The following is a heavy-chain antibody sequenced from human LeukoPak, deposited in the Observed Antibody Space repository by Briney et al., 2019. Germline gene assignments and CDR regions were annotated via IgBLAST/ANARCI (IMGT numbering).Heavy chain of an antibody. CDR1: GYTFTSYG. J-gene: IGHJ4*02. CDR3: ARFHYYDSSGYYSFDY. D-gene: IGHD3-22*01. CDR2: ISAYNGNT. Sequence: GASVKVSFKASGYTFTSYGISWVRQAPGQGLEWMGWISAYNGNTNYAQKLQGRVTMTTDTSTSTAYMELRSLRSDDTAVYYCARFHYYDSSGYYSFDYWGQGTLVTVSS. V-gene: IGHV1-18*01.